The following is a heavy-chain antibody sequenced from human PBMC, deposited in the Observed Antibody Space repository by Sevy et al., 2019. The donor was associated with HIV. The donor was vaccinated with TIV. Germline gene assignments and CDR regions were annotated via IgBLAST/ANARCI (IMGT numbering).Heavy chain of an antibody. CDR2: LSSSSSYI. CDR1: GFTFSSYS. CDR3: ARDIVVVPGAMRGYYYYYGMDV. D-gene: IGHD2-2*01. J-gene: IGHJ6*02. V-gene: IGHV3-21*01. Sequence: GGSLRLSCAASGFTFSSYSMNWVRQAPVKGLEWVSSLSSSSSYIYYADSVKGRFTISRDNAKNSLYLQMNSLRAEDTAVYYCARDIVVVPGAMRGYYYYYGMDVWGQGTTVTVSS.